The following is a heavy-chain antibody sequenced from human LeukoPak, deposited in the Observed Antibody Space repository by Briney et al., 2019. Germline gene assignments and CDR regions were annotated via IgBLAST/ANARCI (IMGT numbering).Heavy chain of an antibody. CDR3: AVGGRSYYGSGIPGNWFDP. J-gene: IGHJ5*02. D-gene: IGHD3-10*01. Sequence: PSETLSLTCTVSGGSISSYYWSWIRQPPGEGLEWIGYIYYSGSTNYNPSLKSRVTISVDTSKNQFSLKLSSVTAADTAVYYCAVGGRSYYGSGIPGNWFDPWGQGTLVTVSS. CDR2: IYYSGST. CDR1: GGSISSYY. V-gene: IGHV4-59*01.